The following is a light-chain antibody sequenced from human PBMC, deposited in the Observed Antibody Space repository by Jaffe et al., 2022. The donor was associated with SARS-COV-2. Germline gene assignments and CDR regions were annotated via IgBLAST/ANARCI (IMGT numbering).Light chain of an antibody. J-gene: IGLJ1*01. CDR2: EVS. CDR1: SSDVGGCEY. Sequence: QSALTQPASVSGSPGQSITISCTGTSSDVGGCEYVSWYQQHPGKVPKVMIYEVSNRPSGVSHRFSGSKSGNTASLTISGLQAEDEADYYCSSCTVSGTSYVFGTGTKVTVL. V-gene: IGLV2-14*01. CDR3: SSCTVSGTSYV.